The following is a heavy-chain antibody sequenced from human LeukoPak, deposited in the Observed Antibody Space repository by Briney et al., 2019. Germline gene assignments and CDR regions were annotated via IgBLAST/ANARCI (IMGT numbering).Heavy chain of an antibody. V-gene: IGHV3-23*01. CDR1: GFTFSSYA. CDR3: AKCAYSSGWYFDL. D-gene: IGHD6-19*01. Sequence: GGSLRLSCAASGFTFSSYAMSWVRQAPGKGLEWVSAITGSGFSTYCADSVKGRFTISRGNSKNTLYLQMNSLRAEDTAVYYCAKCAYSSGWYFDLWGRGTLVTVSS. J-gene: IGHJ2*01. CDR2: ITGSGFST.